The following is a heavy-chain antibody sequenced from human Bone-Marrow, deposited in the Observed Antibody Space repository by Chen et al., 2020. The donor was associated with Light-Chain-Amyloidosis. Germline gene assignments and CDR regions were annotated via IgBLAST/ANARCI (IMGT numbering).Heavy chain of an antibody. V-gene: IGHV3-48*01. CDR1: GIVFSAYS. CDR3: VRDHNWAFDI. J-gene: IGHJ3*02. D-gene: IGHD3-9*01. CDR2: INWDSTAT. Sequence: GVGQPGGSLRCHCVASGIVFSAYSMNWVRQAPGKGLEWISYINWDSTATXXPDXMXGRCTIXXDXXXXXXXXXXXXXXXXXXXLYFCVRDHNWAFDIWGQGTVVTVSS.